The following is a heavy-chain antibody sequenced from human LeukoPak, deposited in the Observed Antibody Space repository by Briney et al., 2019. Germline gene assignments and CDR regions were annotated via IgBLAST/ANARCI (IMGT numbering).Heavy chain of an antibody. V-gene: IGHV3-15*01. CDR1: GFTFSNTW. CDR2: IKRIIDGGTT. Sequence: GGSLRLSCAASGFTFSNTWMNWVRQAPGKGLEWVGRIKRIIDGGTTDYAAPVKGRFTISRDDSKNTLFLQMNSLKTEDTAVYYCTTHLPYNYWGQGTLVTVSS. D-gene: IGHD1-14*01. J-gene: IGHJ4*02. CDR3: TTHLPYNY.